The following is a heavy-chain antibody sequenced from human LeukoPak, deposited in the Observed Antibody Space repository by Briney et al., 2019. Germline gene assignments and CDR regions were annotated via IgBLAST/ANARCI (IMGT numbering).Heavy chain of an antibody. CDR3: ASARDPGRFLEWLPLDY. V-gene: IGHV3-30-3*01. CDR1: GFTFSSYA. Sequence: GSLRLSCAASGFTFSSYAMHWVRQAPGKGLEWVAVISYDGSNKYYADSVKGRFTISRDNSKNTLYLQMNSLRAEDTAVYYCASARDPGRFLEWLPLDYWGQGTLVTVSS. D-gene: IGHD3-3*01. J-gene: IGHJ4*02. CDR2: ISYDGSNK.